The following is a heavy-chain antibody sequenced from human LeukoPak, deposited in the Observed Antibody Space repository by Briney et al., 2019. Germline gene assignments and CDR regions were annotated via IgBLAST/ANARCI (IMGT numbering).Heavy chain of an antibody. V-gene: IGHV4-39*07. Sequence: SETLSLTCTVSGGSISRSSYYWGWIRQPPGKGLEWIGSIYYSGSTYYNPSLKSRVTISVDTSKNQFSLKLSSVTAADTAVYYCARHQPGYSGYEAFDYWGQGTLVTVSS. CDR2: IYYSGST. D-gene: IGHD5-12*01. CDR3: ARHQPGYSGYEAFDY. J-gene: IGHJ4*02. CDR1: GGSISRSSYY.